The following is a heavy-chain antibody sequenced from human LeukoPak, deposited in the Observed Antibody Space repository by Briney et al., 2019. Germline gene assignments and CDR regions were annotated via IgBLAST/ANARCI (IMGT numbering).Heavy chain of an antibody. J-gene: IGHJ3*02. D-gene: IGHD6-13*01. Sequence: GGSLRLSCAASGFTFSSYAMSWVRQAPGKGLEWGSAISGSGGSTYYADSVKARFTISRDNSKNTLYLQMNSLRAEDTAVYYCARGLAAAGNGDDAFDIWGQGTMVTVSS. CDR3: ARGLAAAGNGDDAFDI. CDR2: ISGSGGST. CDR1: GFTFSSYA. V-gene: IGHV3-23*01.